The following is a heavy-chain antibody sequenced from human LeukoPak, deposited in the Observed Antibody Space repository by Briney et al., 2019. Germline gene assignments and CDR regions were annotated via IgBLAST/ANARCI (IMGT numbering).Heavy chain of an antibody. Sequence: SETLSLTCIVSGASINSYYWSWIRQPPGKGLEWIGYIYYSGSTNYNPSLKSRVTISVDTSKNQFSLKLSSVTAADTAVYYCARSSGRRGYSYGPTFDYWGQGTLVTVSS. CDR2: IYYSGST. CDR3: ARSSGRRGYSYGPTFDY. D-gene: IGHD5-18*01. CDR1: GASINSYY. J-gene: IGHJ4*02. V-gene: IGHV4-59*01.